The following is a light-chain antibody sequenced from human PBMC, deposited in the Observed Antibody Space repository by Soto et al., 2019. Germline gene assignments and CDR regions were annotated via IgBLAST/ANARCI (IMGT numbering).Light chain of an antibody. V-gene: IGKV1-5*03. CDR1: KNIGSW. CDR3: EQYSSLPYT. CDR2: KAS. Sequence: DIQMTHSPSTLSAFVGGRITITCRASKNIGSWLAWYQHKPGKSTKVLIYKASSFEGGVPSRFSGSGSGTEFTLTINNLQPDDSATYYCEQYSSLPYTFGQGTKLEI. J-gene: IGKJ2*01.